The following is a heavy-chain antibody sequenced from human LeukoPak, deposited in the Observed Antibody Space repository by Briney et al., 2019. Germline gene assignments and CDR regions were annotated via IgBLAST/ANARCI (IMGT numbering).Heavy chain of an antibody. CDR3: AKDPKYYDFWSGYLEVNSGGHDYYYYYMDV. Sequence: GGSLRLSCAASGFTFSSYAMHWVRQAPGKGLEWVAFIRYDGSNKYYADSVKGRFTISRDNSKNTLYLQMNSLRAEDTAVYYCAKDPKYYDFWSGYLEVNSGGHDYYYYYMDVWGKGTTVTVSS. D-gene: IGHD3-3*01. J-gene: IGHJ6*03. V-gene: IGHV3-30*02. CDR1: GFTFSSYA. CDR2: IRYDGSNK.